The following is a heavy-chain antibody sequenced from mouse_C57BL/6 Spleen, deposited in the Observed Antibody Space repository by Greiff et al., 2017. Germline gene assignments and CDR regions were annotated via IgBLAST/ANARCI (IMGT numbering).Heavy chain of an antibody. V-gene: IGHV1-69*01. CDR1: GYTFTSYW. J-gene: IGHJ2*01. CDR3: ARRITTVPYYFDY. D-gene: IGHD1-1*01. Sequence: VKLQQPGAELVMPGASVKLSCKASGYTFTSYWMHWVKQRPGQGLEWIGEIDPSDSYTNYNQKFKGKSTLTVDKSSSTAYMQLSSLTSEDSAVYYCARRITTVPYYFDYWGQGTTLTVSS. CDR2: IDPSDSYT.